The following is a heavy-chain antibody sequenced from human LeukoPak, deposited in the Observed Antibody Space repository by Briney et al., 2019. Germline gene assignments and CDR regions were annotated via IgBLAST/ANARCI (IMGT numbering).Heavy chain of an antibody. CDR2: IYTSGST. Sequence: KPSETLSLNCTVSGGSISSYYWSWIRQPAGKGLEWIGRIYTSGSTNYNPSLKSRVTMSVDTSKNQFSLKLSSVTAADTAVYYCARAHPTMVRGVIISYYFDYWGQGTLVTVSS. J-gene: IGHJ4*02. V-gene: IGHV4-4*07. D-gene: IGHD3-10*01. CDR1: GGSISSYY. CDR3: ARAHPTMVRGVIISYYFDY.